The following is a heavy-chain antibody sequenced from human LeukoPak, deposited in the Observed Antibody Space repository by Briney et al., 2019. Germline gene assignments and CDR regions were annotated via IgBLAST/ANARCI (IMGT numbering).Heavy chain of an antibody. CDR1: GGSLSSGSYY. Sequence: SQTLSLTCTVSGGSLSSGSYYWSWIRQPAGRGLEWIGRIYTSGSTNYNPSLKSRVTISVDTSKNQFSLKLSSVTAADTAVYYCAADGYNFFDYGGQGTLATVSS. J-gene: IGHJ4*02. CDR2: IYTSGST. CDR3: AADGYNFFDY. D-gene: IGHD5-24*01. V-gene: IGHV4-61*02.